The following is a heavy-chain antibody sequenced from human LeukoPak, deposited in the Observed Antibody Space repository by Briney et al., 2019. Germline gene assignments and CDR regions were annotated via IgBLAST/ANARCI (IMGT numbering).Heavy chain of an antibody. CDR3: ARTPTGHYGSSGYFPYYFDY. J-gene: IGHJ4*02. CDR1: GYTFTSYY. Sequence: ASVKVSCKASGYTFTSYYMHWVRQAPGQGLEWMGWISAYTGDANYPQNLQGRVIVTTDTSTSTAYMELRSLRSDDTAVYYCARTPTGHYGSSGYFPYYFDYWGQGTLVTASS. D-gene: IGHD3-22*01. CDR2: ISAYTGDA. V-gene: IGHV1-18*04.